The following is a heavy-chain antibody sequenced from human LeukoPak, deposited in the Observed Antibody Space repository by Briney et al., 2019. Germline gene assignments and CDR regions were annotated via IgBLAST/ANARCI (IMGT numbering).Heavy chain of an antibody. J-gene: IGHJ3*02. CDR3: AGDTFAGHDAFDI. Sequence: SETLSLTCTVSGGSVSSGSYYWSWIRQPPGKGLEWIGYIYYSGSTNYNPSLKSRVTISVDTSKNQFSLKLSSVTAADTAVYYCAGDTFAGHDAFDIWGQGTMVTVSS. V-gene: IGHV4-61*01. CDR2: IYYSGST. CDR1: GGSVSSGSYY. D-gene: IGHD2/OR15-2a*01.